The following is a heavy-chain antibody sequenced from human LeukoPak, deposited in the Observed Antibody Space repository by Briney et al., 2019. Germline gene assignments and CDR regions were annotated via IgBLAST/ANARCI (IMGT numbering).Heavy chain of an antibody. V-gene: IGHV3-23*01. D-gene: IGHD6-19*01. Sequence: PGGSLRLSCVGSGFAFGSEAMSWVRQSPARGLEWVASISPGGGTTYYADYVKGRFTISRDNSNNTLYVQMNSLRAEDTAVYYCAKMYISGSYAFDIWGQGTMVTVSS. CDR3: AKMYISGSYAFDI. CDR1: GFAFGSEA. CDR2: ISPGGGTT. J-gene: IGHJ3*02.